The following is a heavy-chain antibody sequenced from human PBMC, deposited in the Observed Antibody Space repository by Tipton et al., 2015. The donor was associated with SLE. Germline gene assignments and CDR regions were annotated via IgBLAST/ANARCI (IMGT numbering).Heavy chain of an antibody. CDR3: ARDLDSSLGY. D-gene: IGHD6-6*01. CDR1: GFTFSSYS. CDR2: ISSSRSTI. V-gene: IGHV3-48*01. Sequence: GSLRLSCAASGFTFSSYSMNWVRQAPGKGLEWVSYISSSRSTIYYADSVKGRFTISRDNAKNSLYLQMNSLRAEDTAVYYCARDLDSSLGYWGQGPLVTVSS. J-gene: IGHJ4*02.